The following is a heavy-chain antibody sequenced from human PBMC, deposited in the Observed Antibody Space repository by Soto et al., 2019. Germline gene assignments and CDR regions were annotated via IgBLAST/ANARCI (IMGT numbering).Heavy chain of an antibody. CDR2: ISYDGSD. Sequence: QMQLVESGGGVVQPGRSLRLSCVASGFPFREFGMHLVRQAPGKGLEWVALISYDGSDYADSVKGRFTISRDDSRDTLFLHMDNLRPDDTGVYYCARRWNYYLDFWGQGTLVAVSS. D-gene: IGHD1-1*01. CDR3: ARRWNYYLDF. V-gene: IGHV3-33*05. CDR1: GFPFREFG. J-gene: IGHJ4*02.